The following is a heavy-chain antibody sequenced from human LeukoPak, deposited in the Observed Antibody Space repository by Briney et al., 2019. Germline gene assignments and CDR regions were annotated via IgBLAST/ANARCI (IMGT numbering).Heavy chain of an antibody. CDR2: IYQSGST. J-gene: IGHJ5*02. D-gene: IGHD2-15*01. Sequence: SETLSLTCTVSGYSISSGYYWGWIRPPPGNGLEWIGSIYQSGSTYYNPSLKSRITISVDTSKNQFSLKLSSVTAADTAVYYCARRGGDIAQNWFDLWGQGTLVTVSS. CDR3: ARRGGDIAQNWFDL. V-gene: IGHV4-38-2*02. CDR1: GYSISSGYY.